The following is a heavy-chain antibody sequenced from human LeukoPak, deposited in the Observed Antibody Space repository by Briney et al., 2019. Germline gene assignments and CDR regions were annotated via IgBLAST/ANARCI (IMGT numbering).Heavy chain of an antibody. J-gene: IGHJ5*02. D-gene: IGHD5-18*01. CDR1: GYTFTGYY. CDR2: INPNSGGT. Sequence: ASVKVSCKASGYTFTGYYMHWVRQAPGQGLEWMGWINPNSGGTNYAQKFQGRVTMTRNTSISTAYMELSSLRSDDTAVYYCARGLSNNGNSYEEWFDPWGQGTLVTVSS. CDR3: ARGLSNNGNSYEEWFDP. V-gene: IGHV1-2*02.